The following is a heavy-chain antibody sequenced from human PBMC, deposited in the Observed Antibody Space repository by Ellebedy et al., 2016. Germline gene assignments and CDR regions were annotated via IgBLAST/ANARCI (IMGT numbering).Heavy chain of an antibody. CDR3: AASVKIVVVMGLGGETFDY. CDR1: GFTFTSSA. J-gene: IGHJ4*02. V-gene: IGHV1-58*01. CDR2: IVVGSGNT. Sequence: SVKVSCXASGFTFTSSAVQWVRQARGQRLEWIGWIVVGSGNTNYAQKFQERVTITRDMSTSTAYMELSSLRSEDTAVYYCAASVKIVVVMGLGGETFDYWGQGTLVTVSS. D-gene: IGHD3-22*01.